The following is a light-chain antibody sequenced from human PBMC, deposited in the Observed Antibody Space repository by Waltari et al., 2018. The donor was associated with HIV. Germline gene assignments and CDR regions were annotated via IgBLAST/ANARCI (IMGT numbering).Light chain of an antibody. CDR1: HLGSES. J-gene: IGLJ3*02. CDR3: QVWDSSGDHWV. V-gene: IGLV3-21*02. Sequence: SYVLTQPPSVSVAPGQTARVTCGGNHLGSESVHWYQQKPGQAPVLVVYDYNHRPSGIPERFSGSNSGNTATLTISRVEAGDEADYYCQVWDSSGDHWVFGGGTKLTVL. CDR2: DYN.